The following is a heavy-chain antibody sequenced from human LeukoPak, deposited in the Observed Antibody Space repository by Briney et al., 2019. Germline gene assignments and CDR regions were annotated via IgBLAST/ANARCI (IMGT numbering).Heavy chain of an antibody. Sequence: GGSLRLSCAASGFTFSDYWMHWVRQAPGKGLVWVSHISTDGSSTTYADSVRGRFIISRDNARNTLYLQMNSLRVGDTAVYYCAKVVRRGYYYYYGMDVWGQGTTVTVSS. J-gene: IGHJ6*02. CDR1: GFTFSDYW. CDR2: ISTDGSST. D-gene: IGHD2-8*01. CDR3: AKVVRRGYYYYYGMDV. V-gene: IGHV3-74*01.